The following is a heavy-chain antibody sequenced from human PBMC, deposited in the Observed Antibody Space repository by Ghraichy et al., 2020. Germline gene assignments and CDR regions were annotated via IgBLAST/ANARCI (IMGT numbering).Heavy chain of an antibody. CDR1: GFTFSSYW. D-gene: IGHD4-17*01. J-gene: IGHJ3*02. CDR3: ARRYYGPDAFDI. Sequence: GGSLRLSCAASGFTFSSYWMHWVRQAPGKGLVWVSHINSDGSSTSYADSVKGRFTISRDNAKNTLYLQVNSLRAEDTAVYYCARRYYGPDAFDIWGQGTMVTVSS. V-gene: IGHV3-74*01. CDR2: INSDGSST.